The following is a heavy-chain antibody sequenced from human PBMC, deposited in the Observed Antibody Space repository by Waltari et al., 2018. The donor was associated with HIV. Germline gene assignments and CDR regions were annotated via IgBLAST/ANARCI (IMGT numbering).Heavy chain of an antibody. CDR2: INHSGTT. CDR1: GGSFSGYY. CDR3: AGRNWGYYYGMDV. D-gene: IGHD7-27*01. Sequence: QVQLQQWGAGLLKPSETLSLRCAVYGGSFSGYYWSWIRQPPGKGREWIGEINHSGTTNYNPSLKSRVTISVDTSKNQFSLKVSSVTAADTAVYFCAGRNWGYYYGMDVWGQGTTVTVSS. V-gene: IGHV4-34*01. J-gene: IGHJ6*02.